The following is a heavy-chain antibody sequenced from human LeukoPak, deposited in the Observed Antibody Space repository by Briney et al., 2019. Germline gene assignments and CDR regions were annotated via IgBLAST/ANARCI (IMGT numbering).Heavy chain of an antibody. CDR2: INHSGST. CDR1: GGSFSGYY. D-gene: IGHD2-2*01. Sequence: SETLSLTCAVYGGSFSGYYWSWIRQPPGKGLKWIGEINHSGSTNYNPSLKSRVTISVDTSKNQFSLKLSSVTAADTAVYCCARDQPYQLFPPYYYYYGMDVWGQGTTVTVSS. J-gene: IGHJ6*02. V-gene: IGHV4-34*01. CDR3: ARDQPYQLFPPYYYYYGMDV.